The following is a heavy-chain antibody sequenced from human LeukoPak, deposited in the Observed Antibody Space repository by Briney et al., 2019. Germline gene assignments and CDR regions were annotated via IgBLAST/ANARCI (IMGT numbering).Heavy chain of an antibody. D-gene: IGHD6-6*01. J-gene: IGHJ6*03. Sequence: AGGSLRLSWSASGFTFSNYGMHWVRQAPGKGLEWVAVISDDGDNKYYADSVKGRFTISRDNSKNTLYLQMNSLRAEDTAVYYCAREGLRSIAARRGTRDYMDVWGKGTTVIVSS. CDR1: GFTFSNYG. V-gene: IGHV3-30*03. CDR3: AREGLRSIAARRGTRDYMDV. CDR2: ISDDGDNK.